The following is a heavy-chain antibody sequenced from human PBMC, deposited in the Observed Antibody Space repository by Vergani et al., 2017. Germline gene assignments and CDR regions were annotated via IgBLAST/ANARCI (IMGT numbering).Heavy chain of an antibody. CDR3: ATRPCRRWIVDTAMVRVLDY. CDR1: GYTLTELS. Sequence: QVQLVQSGAEVKKPGASVKVSCKVSGYTLTELSMHWVRQAPGKGLEWMGGFDPEDGETIYAQKFQGRVTMTEDTSTDTAYMELSSLRSEDTAVYYCATRPCRRWIVDTAMVRVLDYWGKGTLVTVSS. V-gene: IGHV1-24*01. J-gene: IGHJ4*02. CDR2: FDPEDGET. D-gene: IGHD5-18*01.